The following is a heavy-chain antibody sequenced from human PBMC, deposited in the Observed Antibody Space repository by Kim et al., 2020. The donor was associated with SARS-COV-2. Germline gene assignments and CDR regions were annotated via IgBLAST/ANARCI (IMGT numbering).Heavy chain of an antibody. D-gene: IGHD3-9*01. CDR3: ARENYDILTGYSRGWFDP. J-gene: IGHJ5*02. CDR2: IIPIFGTA. V-gene: IGHV1-69*06. CDR1: GGTFSSYA. Sequence: SVKVSCKASGGTFSSYAISWVRQAPGQGLEWMGGIIPIFGTANYAQKFQGRVTITADKSTSTVYMELSSLRSEDTAVYYCARENYDILTGYSRGWFDPWGQGTLVTVSS.